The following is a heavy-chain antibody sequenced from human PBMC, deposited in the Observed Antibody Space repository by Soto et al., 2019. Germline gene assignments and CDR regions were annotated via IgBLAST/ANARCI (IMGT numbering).Heavy chain of an antibody. V-gene: IGHV1-46*01. Sequence: ASVKVSCKASGYSFTNYYLYWVRQAPGQGLEWMGVINPSGGSTSYAQKFQGRVTMTRDTSTSTVYMELSSLRSEDTAVYYCARRYTSGYSQPFDYWGQGTLVTVSS. CDR1: GYSFTNYY. J-gene: IGHJ4*02. CDR2: INPSGGST. CDR3: ARRYTSGYSQPFDY. D-gene: IGHD3-22*01.